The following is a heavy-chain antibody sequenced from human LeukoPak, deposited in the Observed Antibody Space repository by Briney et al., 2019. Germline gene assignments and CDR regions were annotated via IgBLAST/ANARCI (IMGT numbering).Heavy chain of an antibody. Sequence: PGRSLRLSCAASGFTFSSYAMHWVRQAPGKGLEWVAVISYEGSNKYYADSVKGRFTISRDNSKNTLYLQMNSLRAEDTAVYYCARDKSDHAFDIWGQGTMVTVSS. CDR2: ISYEGSNK. CDR1: GFTFSSYA. CDR3: ARDKSDHAFDI. J-gene: IGHJ3*02. V-gene: IGHV3-30-3*01.